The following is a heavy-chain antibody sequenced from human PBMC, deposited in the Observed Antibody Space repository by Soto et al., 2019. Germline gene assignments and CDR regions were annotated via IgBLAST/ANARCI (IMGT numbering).Heavy chain of an antibody. Sequence: SETLSLTCAVSGYSISSGFCWCWIRRPPGKGLEWIANMYHDGNTHYNPSLKSRVTMSVDTSKNQFSLKLNSVTDADTAVYYCARESYSGYHSYDYWGQGILVTVSS. CDR1: GYSISSGFC. CDR2: MYHDGNT. J-gene: IGHJ4*02. D-gene: IGHD5-12*01. CDR3: ARESYSGYHSYDY. V-gene: IGHV4-38-2*02.